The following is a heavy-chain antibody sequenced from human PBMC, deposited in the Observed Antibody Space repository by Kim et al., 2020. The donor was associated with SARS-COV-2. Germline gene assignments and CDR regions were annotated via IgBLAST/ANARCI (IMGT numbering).Heavy chain of an antibody. CDR3: ARGSYFLEWTNDFDY. CDR1: DGSISSGSYY. D-gene: IGHD3-3*01. J-gene: IGHJ4*02. V-gene: IGHV4-61*02. Sequence: SETLSLTCTVSDGSISSGSYYWSWIRQPAGKGLEWIGRIYTSGSTNYNPSLKSRVTISEDTSKNQFSLKLSSVIAADPAVYYCARGSYFLEWTNDFDYWRRGTLVTVSS. CDR2: IYTSGST.